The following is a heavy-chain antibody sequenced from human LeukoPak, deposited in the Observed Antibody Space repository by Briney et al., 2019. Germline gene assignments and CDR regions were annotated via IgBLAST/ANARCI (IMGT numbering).Heavy chain of an antibody. CDR3: AKNGAVIGPYYFFHGMDV. V-gene: IGHV3-43*02. Sequence: PGGSLRLSCEASEFTFDDYAMHWVRQAPGKGLEWVSLINGDGASTKFADSVKGRFTISRDNTKNSLYLHMNSLTTDDSAIYYCAKNGAVIGPYYFFHGMDVWGQGTTVTVSS. J-gene: IGHJ6*02. D-gene: IGHD1-1*01. CDR1: EFTFDDYA. CDR2: INGDGAST.